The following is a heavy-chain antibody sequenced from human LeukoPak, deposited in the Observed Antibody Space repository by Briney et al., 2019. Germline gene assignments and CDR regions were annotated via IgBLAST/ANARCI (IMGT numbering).Heavy chain of an antibody. CDR2: VYYSGST. V-gene: IGHV4-39*01. J-gene: IGHJ3*01. Sequence: PSETLSLTCTVSGGSISSSGYYWGWIRQPPGKGLEWIGSVYYSGSTYYNPSLKSRGTISVDTSKNQFSLKLSSVTAADTSVYYCARASIVGAKRTRSGTFDLWGQGTMVTVSS. CDR1: GGSISSSGYY. D-gene: IGHD1-26*01. CDR3: ARASIVGAKRTRSGTFDL.